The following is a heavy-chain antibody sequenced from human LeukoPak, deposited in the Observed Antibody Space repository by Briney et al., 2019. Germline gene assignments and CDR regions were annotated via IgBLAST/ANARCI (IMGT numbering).Heavy chain of an antibody. V-gene: IGHV3-66*02. Sequence: GGSLRLSCAASGFTVNSEWLIWVRQAPGKGLEWVSVIYNDGKTYSSDSVTGRCFISRDNSKNMLYLKMNSLRDEDTAVYYCASYGGYTWLWMDVWGQGITVTVSS. CDR2: IYNDGKT. CDR3: ASYGGYTWLWMDV. CDR1: GFTVNSEW. D-gene: IGHD5-18*01. J-gene: IGHJ6*02.